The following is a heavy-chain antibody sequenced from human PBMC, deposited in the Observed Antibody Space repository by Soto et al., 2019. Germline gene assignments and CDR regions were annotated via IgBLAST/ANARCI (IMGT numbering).Heavy chain of an antibody. CDR1: GYSFTSYW. CDR2: IYPGDSDT. Sequence: ESLTISCKGSGYSFTSYWIGWVRQMRGKGLEWMGIIYPGDSDTRYSPSFQGQVTISADKSISTAHLQWSSLKASDTAMYYCARPKPAAAGYYFDYWGQGTLVTVSS. CDR3: ARPKPAAAGYYFDY. D-gene: IGHD6-13*01. V-gene: IGHV5-51*01. J-gene: IGHJ4*02.